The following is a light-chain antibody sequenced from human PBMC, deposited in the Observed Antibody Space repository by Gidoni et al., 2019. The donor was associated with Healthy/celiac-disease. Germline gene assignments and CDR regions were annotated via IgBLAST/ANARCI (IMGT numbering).Light chain of an antibody. CDR1: QSSSTS. V-gene: IGKV1-39*01. Sequence: DIQMTQSPSSLSASVGDRVTITCRASQSSSTSLNWYQQKPGKAPKLLIYAASSLQSGVPSRFSGSGSGTDFTLTISRLQPEDFATYYCQQSYSTPLAFGHGTKVEIK. CDR2: AAS. CDR3: QQSYSTPLA. J-gene: IGKJ1*01.